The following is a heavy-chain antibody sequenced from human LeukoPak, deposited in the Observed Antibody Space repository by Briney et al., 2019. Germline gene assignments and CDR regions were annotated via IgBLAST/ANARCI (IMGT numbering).Heavy chain of an antibody. Sequence: SVKVSCKAAGATFSSYAISWVRQAPGQGLEWMGRIIPIFGTANYAQKSQGRVTIPTDESTSTAYMELSSLRSEGTAVYYCATTRLGYCSGGSCYENYWGQGTLVTVSS. D-gene: IGHD2-15*01. CDR1: GATFSSYA. CDR3: ATTRLGYCSGGSCYENY. J-gene: IGHJ4*02. CDR2: IIPIFGTA. V-gene: IGHV1-69*05.